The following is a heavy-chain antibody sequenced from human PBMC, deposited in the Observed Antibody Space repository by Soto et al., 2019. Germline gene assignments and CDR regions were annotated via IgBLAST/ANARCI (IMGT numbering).Heavy chain of an antibody. D-gene: IGHD6-13*01. CDR2: ISYDGSNK. V-gene: IGHV3-30*18. CDR3: AKDREAAGGKGDYYGMAV. CDR1: GFTFSSYG. J-gene: IGHJ6*02. Sequence: GGSLRLSCAASGFTFSSYGMHWVRQAPGKGLEWVAVISYDGSNKYYADSVKGRFTISRDNSKNTLYLQMNSLRAEDTAVYYCAKDREAAGGKGDYYGMAVWGQGTTVTVSS.